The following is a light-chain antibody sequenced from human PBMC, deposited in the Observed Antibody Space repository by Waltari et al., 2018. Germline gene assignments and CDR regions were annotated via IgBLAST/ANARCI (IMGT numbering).Light chain of an antibody. V-gene: IGKV3-15*01. CDR3: QQYNVWPRT. CDR2: GVS. CDR1: QSVSNN. J-gene: IGKJ1*01. Sequence: VMTQSPATLSESPGKIVTPTCRASQSVSNNVAWYQQRPGQAPRLLIYGVSTRATDVPAKFSGSRSGTEVTLTINTLQSEDAATYYCQQYNVWPRTFGQGTKVEI.